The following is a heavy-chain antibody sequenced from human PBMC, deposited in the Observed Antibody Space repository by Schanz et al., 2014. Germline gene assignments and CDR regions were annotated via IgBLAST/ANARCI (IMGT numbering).Heavy chain of an antibody. Sequence: EVQLVESGGGLVQPGGSLRLSCAASGFTFNSYWMTWVRQAPGKGLVWVSRTSHDGSFTTFADSVKGRFTISRDNARNTLYLQMNSLRAEDTAVYYCTRDTDYHFDYWGQGTLVTVSS. CDR3: TRDTDYHFDY. J-gene: IGHJ4*02. D-gene: IGHD4-17*01. CDR2: TSHDGSFT. V-gene: IGHV3-74*01. CDR1: GFTFNSYW.